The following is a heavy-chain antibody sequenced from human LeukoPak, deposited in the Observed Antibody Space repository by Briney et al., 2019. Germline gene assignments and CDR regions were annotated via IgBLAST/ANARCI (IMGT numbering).Heavy chain of an antibody. CDR2: ISGSGSST. V-gene: IGHV3-21*01. J-gene: IGHJ1*01. CDR1: GFIFSTYG. D-gene: IGHD5-18*01. Sequence: GGTLRLSCAASGFIFSTYGMSWVRQAPGKRLEWVSAISGSGSSTYYADSVKGRFTISRDNAKNSLYLQMNSLRAEDTAVYYCARDPRRRIQLWLPPYFQHWGQGTLVTVSS. CDR3: ARDPRRRIQLWLPPYFQH.